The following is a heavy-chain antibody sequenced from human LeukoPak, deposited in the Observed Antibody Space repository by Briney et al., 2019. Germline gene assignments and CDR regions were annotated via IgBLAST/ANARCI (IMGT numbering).Heavy chain of an antibody. CDR3: AKDAVLYYDILTARSDAFDI. CDR2: IYGGGDT. CDR1: GFTVSNNY. V-gene: IGHV3-66*01. D-gene: IGHD3-9*01. Sequence: GGSLRLSCAASGFTVSNNYMSWVRQAPGKGLEWVSAIYGGGDTYYTDSVKGRFTISRVNSKNTLYLQMNSLRAEDTAVYYCAKDAVLYYDILTARSDAFDIWGQGIMVTVSS. J-gene: IGHJ3*02.